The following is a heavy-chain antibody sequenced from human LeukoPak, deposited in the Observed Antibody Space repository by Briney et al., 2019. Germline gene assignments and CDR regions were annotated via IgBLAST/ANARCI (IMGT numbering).Heavy chain of an antibody. CDR3: ARDRRPWFGSPRDAFDI. J-gene: IGHJ3*02. V-gene: IGHV3-23*01. CDR2: ISTSSGTT. D-gene: IGHD3-10*01. Sequence: PGGSLRLSCAASGFTFSSSAMSWVRQAPGKGLEWVSSISTSSGTTSYADSVKGRFTISRDNAKNSLYLQMNSLRAEDTAVYYCARDRRPWFGSPRDAFDIWGQGTMVTVSS. CDR1: GFTFSSSA.